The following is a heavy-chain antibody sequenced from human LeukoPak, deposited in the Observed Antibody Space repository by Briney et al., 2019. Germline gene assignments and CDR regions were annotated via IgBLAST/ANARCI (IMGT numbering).Heavy chain of an antibody. D-gene: IGHD1-26*01. J-gene: IGHJ3*02. Sequence: PGGSLRLSCAASGFTFSSYAMSWVRQAPGKGLEWVSAISGSGGSTYYADSVKGRFTISRDNSKNTLYLQMNSLRAEDTAVYYCAKDDEPIVGATTDAFDIWGQGTMVTVSS. CDR3: AKDDEPIVGATTDAFDI. CDR1: GFTFSSYA. CDR2: ISGSGGST. V-gene: IGHV3-23*01.